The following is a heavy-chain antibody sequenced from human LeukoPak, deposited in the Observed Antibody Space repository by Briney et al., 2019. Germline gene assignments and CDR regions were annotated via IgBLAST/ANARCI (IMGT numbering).Heavy chain of an antibody. V-gene: IGHV1-46*01. D-gene: IGHD3-10*01. Sequence: ASVKVSCKAFGYTFTSNYMHWVRQAPGQGPEWMGVINPSGGSTSYAQKFQGRVTMTRDTSTSTVYMELGSLRSEDTAVYYCARARLREGWFDPWGQGTLVTVSS. CDR1: GYTFTSNY. J-gene: IGHJ5*02. CDR2: INPSGGST. CDR3: ARARLREGWFDP.